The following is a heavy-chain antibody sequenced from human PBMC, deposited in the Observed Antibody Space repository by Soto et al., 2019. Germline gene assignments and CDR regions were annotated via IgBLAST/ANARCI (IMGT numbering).Heavy chain of an antibody. Sequence: QVQLQESGPGLVKPSETLSLTCTVSGGSISSYYWSWIRQPPGKGLEWIGYISYSGSTKYNPSLKSRVTISVDTSKNRFSLRLSSVTAADTAVYYCARVWGGAFDFWGQGTMVTVSS. D-gene: IGHD3-10*01. CDR3: ARVWGGAFDF. V-gene: IGHV4-59*01. CDR1: GGSISSYY. CDR2: ISYSGST. J-gene: IGHJ3*01.